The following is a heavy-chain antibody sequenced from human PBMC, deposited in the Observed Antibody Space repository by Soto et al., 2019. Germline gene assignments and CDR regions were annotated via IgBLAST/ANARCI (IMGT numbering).Heavy chain of an antibody. J-gene: IGHJ4*02. CDR2: ISGSGGST. CDR1: GFTFSSYA. Sequence: GGSLRLSCAASGFTFSSYAMSWVRQAPGKGLEWVSAISGSGGSTYYADSVKGQFTISRDNSKNTLYLQMNSLRAEDTAVYYCAKGSPYYYDSSGYPAGGYWGQGTLVTVSS. V-gene: IGHV3-23*01. CDR3: AKGSPYYYDSSGYPAGGY. D-gene: IGHD3-22*01.